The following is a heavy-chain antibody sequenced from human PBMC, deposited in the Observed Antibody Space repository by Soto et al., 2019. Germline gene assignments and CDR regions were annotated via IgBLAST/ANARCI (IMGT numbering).Heavy chain of an antibody. J-gene: IGHJ4*02. CDR3: ARGLALIAVAGTYYFDY. D-gene: IGHD6-19*01. CDR2: ISGYSGST. CDR1: DYTFTRNG. V-gene: IGHV1-18*01. Sequence: ASVKVSCKASDYTFTRNGISWVRQAPGQGLEWMGWISGYSGSTNYAQKLQGRVTMTTDTSTSTAYMELRSLRSDDTAVYYCARGLALIAVAGTYYFDYWGQGTLVTVSS.